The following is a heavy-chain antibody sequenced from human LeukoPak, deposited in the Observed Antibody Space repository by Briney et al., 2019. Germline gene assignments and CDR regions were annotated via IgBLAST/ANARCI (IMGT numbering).Heavy chain of an antibody. D-gene: IGHD1-14*01. V-gene: IGHV3-9*01. CDR2: ISWNSGSI. CDR3: AKDSTGSYYYYMDV. J-gene: IGHJ6*03. Sequence: GGSLRLSCAASGFTFDDYAMHWVRQAPGKGLEWVSGISWNSGSIGYADSVKGRFTISRDNAKNSLYLQMSSLRAEDTALYYCAKDSTGSYYYYMDVWAKGPRSPSP. CDR1: GFTFDDYA.